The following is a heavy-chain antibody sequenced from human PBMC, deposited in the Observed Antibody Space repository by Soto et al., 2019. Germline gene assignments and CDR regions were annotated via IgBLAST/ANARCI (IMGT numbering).Heavy chain of an antibody. Sequence: QLQLQESGPGLAKPSETLSLTCTVSGGSISSSSYYWGWIRQPPGKGLEWIGNIYYSGSTYYNPSLKSRVTVTVNPSTNQFSLKLSSVTAADTAMYYCARHDGRDNWIREIAYWGQGILVTVSS. V-gene: IGHV4-39*01. J-gene: IGHJ4*02. D-gene: IGHD1-20*01. CDR3: ARHDGRDNWIREIAY. CDR2: IYYSGST. CDR1: GGSISSSSYY.